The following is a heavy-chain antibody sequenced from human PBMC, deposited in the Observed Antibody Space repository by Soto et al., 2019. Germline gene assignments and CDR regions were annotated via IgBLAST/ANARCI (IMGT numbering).Heavy chain of an antibody. D-gene: IGHD3-10*01. J-gene: IGHJ3*02. Sequence: SETLSLTCTVSGGSMSDFYWSWIRQPAGKGLEWIGRIHTSGSTNINPSLKSRVSLSLDTSRNQLSLTLTSVTAADTADYYCARPQYFGEDGAFNIWGKGTVVTVS. CDR2: IHTSGST. CDR1: GGSMSDFY. CDR3: ARPQYFGEDGAFNI. V-gene: IGHV4-4*07.